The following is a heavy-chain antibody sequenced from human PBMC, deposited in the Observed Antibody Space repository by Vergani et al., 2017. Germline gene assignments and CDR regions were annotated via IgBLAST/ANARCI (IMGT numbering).Heavy chain of an antibody. CDR1: GYTFTYRY. Sequence: QMQLVQSGAEVKKTGSSVKVSCKASGYTFTYRYLHWVRQAPGQALEWMGWITPFNGNTNCAQKFQDRVTITRNRSMSTAYMELSSLRSEDTAMYYCALXESSTSCINSVCITPETGSWFDPWGQGTLVTVSS. J-gene: IGHJ5*02. CDR3: ALXESSTSCINSVCITPETGSWFDP. D-gene: IGHD2-2*01. CDR2: ITPFNGNT. V-gene: IGHV1-45*02.